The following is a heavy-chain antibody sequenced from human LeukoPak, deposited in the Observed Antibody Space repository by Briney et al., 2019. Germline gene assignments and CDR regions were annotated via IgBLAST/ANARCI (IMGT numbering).Heavy chain of an antibody. J-gene: IGHJ6*02. Sequence: LWYTMSLTCSVCGGSIRSYYWSWIRQLAGKGVEGIGRIYTSGSTNYTPSLKSRVTMSVDTSKNQFSLQLRSVTAADTAVYYCARGPYYYDSSGFYYYYGMDVWGQGTTVTVSS. CDR3: ARGPYYYDSSGFYYYYGMDV. V-gene: IGHV4-4*07. CDR1: GGSIRSYY. D-gene: IGHD3-22*01. CDR2: IYTSGST.